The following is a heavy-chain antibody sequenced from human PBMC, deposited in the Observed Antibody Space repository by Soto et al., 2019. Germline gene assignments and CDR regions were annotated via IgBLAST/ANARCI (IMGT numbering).Heavy chain of an antibody. D-gene: IGHD2-15*01. CDR3: AALCSAGGCPPGPWN. CDR2: INPNGGST. Sequence: QVVQSGAEVRKPGASVKVSCKASGYSFTTYYIHWFRQAPGQGLEWMAIINPNGGSTNSAQKFQGRVTVTRDMSASTAYMELSSLRSDDTAVYYCAALCSAGGCPPGPWNWGRGTMVTVSS. V-gene: IGHV1-46*03. CDR1: GYSFTTYY. J-gene: IGHJ3*01.